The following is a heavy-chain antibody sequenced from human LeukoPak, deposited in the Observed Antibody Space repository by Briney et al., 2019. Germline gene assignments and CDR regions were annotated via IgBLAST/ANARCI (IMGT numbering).Heavy chain of an antibody. Sequence: PGGSLRLSCAASGFTFSSYGMHWVRQAPGKGLEWVAIIWYDGSNKYYADSVKGRFTISRDNSNSTLCLQMKSLRAEDTAVYYCAREGMVRGLIDHWGQGTLVTVSS. CDR1: GFTFSSYG. J-gene: IGHJ4*02. D-gene: IGHD3-10*01. CDR3: AREGMVRGLIDH. CDR2: IWYDGSNK. V-gene: IGHV3-33*01.